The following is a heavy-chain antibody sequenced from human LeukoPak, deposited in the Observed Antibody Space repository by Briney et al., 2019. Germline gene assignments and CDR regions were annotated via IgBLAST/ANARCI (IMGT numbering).Heavy chain of an antibody. CDR1: GGSISSYY. J-gene: IGHJ3*02. CDR2: IYTSGST. CDR3: ARGPYYYDSSKGAFDI. Sequence: SETLTLTCTVSGGSISSYYWSWIRQPAGKGLEWIGRIYTSGSTNYNPSLKSRVTMSVDTSKNQFSQKLSSVTAPDTAVYYCARGPYYYDSSKGAFDIWGQGTMVTVSS. V-gene: IGHV4-4*07. D-gene: IGHD3-22*01.